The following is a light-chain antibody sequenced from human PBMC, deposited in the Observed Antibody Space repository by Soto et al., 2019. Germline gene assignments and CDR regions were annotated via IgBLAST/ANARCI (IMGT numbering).Light chain of an antibody. CDR3: QQYNNWPRT. CDR1: QGVSSN. V-gene: IGKV3-15*01. CDR2: GAS. Sequence: EIVMTQSPATLSVSPGERATLSCRASQGVSSNLAWYQQKPGQAPRLLIYGASTRATGIPARFSGSRSGTEFTLTISSLQSEDFAVYYCQQYNNWPRTCGRGTKVEIK. J-gene: IGKJ1*01.